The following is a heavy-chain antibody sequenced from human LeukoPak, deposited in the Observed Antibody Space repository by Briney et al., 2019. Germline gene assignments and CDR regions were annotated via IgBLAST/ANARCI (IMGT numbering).Heavy chain of an antibody. J-gene: IGHJ4*02. CDR2: IDPPSGAT. V-gene: IGHV1-2*02. D-gene: IGHD6-19*01. CDR3: ARSGFSTGFYMDF. Sequence: ASVKVSCEASGYTFTGYYIHWLRQAPGQGLEWMGWIDPPSGATNYAQKFQDTVTMTRDRSIGTAYMEVRRLKSDDTAVYYCARSGFSTGFYMDFWGQGTLVPVSS. CDR1: GYTFTGYY.